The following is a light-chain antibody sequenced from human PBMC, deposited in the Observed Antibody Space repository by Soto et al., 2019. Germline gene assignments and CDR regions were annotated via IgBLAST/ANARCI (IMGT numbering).Light chain of an antibody. CDR1: SSDVGRYNY. CDR3: CSYTSSTSAV. Sequence: QSALTQPASVSGSPGQSITISCTGTSSDVGRYNYVSWFQQHPGKAPKLMIFEVSTRPSGVSSRFSGSKSGNTASLTISGLQIEYEADYYCCSYTSSTSAVFGGGTKLTVL. CDR2: EVS. J-gene: IGLJ2*01. V-gene: IGLV2-14*01.